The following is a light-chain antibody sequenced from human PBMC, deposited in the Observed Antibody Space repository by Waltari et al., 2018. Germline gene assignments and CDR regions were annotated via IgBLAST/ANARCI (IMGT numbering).Light chain of an antibody. V-gene: IGLV3-1*01. CDR2: RDD. CDR1: KLGSKY. CDR3: QAWDSSAFV. Sequence: SYEVTQPPSVSVSPRQRATITCSGEKLGSKYVSWYQQKSGQSPVLVIYRDDKRPSGIPERCSGSNSGNTATLTSSGTQPMDEADYYCQAWDSSAFVFGAGTKVTVL. J-gene: IGLJ1*01.